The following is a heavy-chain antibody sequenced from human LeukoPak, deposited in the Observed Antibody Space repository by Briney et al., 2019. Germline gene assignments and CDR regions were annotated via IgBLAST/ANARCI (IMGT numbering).Heavy chain of an antibody. CDR2: MNPNSDNT. CDR3: ARRGRRFLEWLPKRNVNYYGMDV. J-gene: IGHJ6*02. CDR1: GCTFTSYD. D-gene: IGHD3-3*01. V-gene: IGHV1-8*01. Sequence: ASVKVSCKASGCTFTSYDINWVRQATGQGLEWMGWMNPNSDNTGYAQKFQGRVTMTRNTSISTAYMELSSLRSEDTAVYYCARRGRRFLEWLPKRNVNYYGMDVWGQGTTVTVSS.